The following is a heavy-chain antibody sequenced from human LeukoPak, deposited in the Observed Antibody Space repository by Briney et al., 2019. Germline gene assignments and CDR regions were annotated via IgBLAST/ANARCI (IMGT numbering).Heavy chain of an antibody. CDR2: IIPIFGTA. CDR3: ARDLRIAMASSPGGY. V-gene: IGHV1-69*13. J-gene: IGHJ4*02. CDR1: GGTFISYA. Sequence: GASVKVSCKASGGTFISYAISWVRQAPGQGLEWMGGIIPIFGTANYAQKFQGRVTITADESTSTAYMELSSLRSEDTAVYYCARDLRIAMASSPGGYWGQGTLVTVSS. D-gene: IGHD6-19*01.